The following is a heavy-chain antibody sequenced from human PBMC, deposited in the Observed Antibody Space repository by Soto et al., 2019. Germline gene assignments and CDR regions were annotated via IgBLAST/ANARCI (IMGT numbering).Heavy chain of an antibody. V-gene: IGHV1-69*13. D-gene: IGHD3-22*01. CDR1: VGTFGSYA. CDR3: ARSHYYDSSGYYYFDY. Sequence: SVKVSCKASVGTFGSYAISWVRQAPGQGLEWMGGIIPIFGTTRHAQKFQGRVTSSADESTSTVHMELSRLTSEDTALYFCARSHYYDSSGYYYFDYWGQGTPVTVSS. CDR2: IIPIFGTT. J-gene: IGHJ4*02.